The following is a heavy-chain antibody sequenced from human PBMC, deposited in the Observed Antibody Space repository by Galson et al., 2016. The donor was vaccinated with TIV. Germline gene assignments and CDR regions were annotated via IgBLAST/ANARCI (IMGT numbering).Heavy chain of an antibody. V-gene: IGHV4-38-2*02. D-gene: IGHD4-17*01. CDR1: GYAIKSGYY. CDR2: IYESGTT. CDR3: VREGSTVTMHHYFGMDV. Sequence: LSLTCAVSGYAIKSGYYWGWIRQPPGKGLQWIGSIYESGTTYYNPSLKSRLTMSVDTSKNQFSLKLSPVTAADTAVYYCVREGSTVTMHHYFGMDVWAKGPRSPSP. J-gene: IGHJ6*02.